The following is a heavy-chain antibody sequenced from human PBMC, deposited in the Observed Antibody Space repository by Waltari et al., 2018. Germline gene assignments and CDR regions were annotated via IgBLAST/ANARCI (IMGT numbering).Heavy chain of an antibody. J-gene: IGHJ4*02. D-gene: IGHD6-19*01. V-gene: IGHV3-7*01. Sequence: EVHLVESGGGLVQPGGSLRLSCSASGFTFSKHWRTWVRQAPGKGLEWVANIKEDESEKYYVDSVKGRFTIARDNSKNTVYLQMDSLRAEDTATYYCTKNTWAEAGSDWGQGILVTVSS. CDR2: IKEDESEK. CDR3: TKNTWAEAGSD. CDR1: GFTFSKHW.